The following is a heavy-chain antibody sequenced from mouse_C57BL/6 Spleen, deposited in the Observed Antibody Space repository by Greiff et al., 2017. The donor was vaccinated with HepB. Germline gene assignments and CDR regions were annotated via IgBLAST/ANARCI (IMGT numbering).Heavy chain of an antibody. Sequence: EVKLVESEGGLVQPGSSMKLSCTASGFTFSDYYMAWVRQVPEKGLEWVANINYDGSSTYYLDSLKSRFIISRDNAKNILYLQMSSLKSEDTATYYCAREGGYYVSYYFDYWGQGTTLTVSS. CDR3: AREGGYYVSYYFDY. V-gene: IGHV5-16*01. D-gene: IGHD2-3*01. J-gene: IGHJ2*01. CDR2: INYDGSST. CDR1: GFTFSDYY.